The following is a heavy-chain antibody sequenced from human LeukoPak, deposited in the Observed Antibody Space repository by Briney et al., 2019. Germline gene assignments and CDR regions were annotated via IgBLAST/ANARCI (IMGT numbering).Heavy chain of an antibody. CDR2: ISYDGSNK. D-gene: IGHD6-6*01. CDR3: VRVAAPEYYFDY. J-gene: IGHJ4*02. Sequence: GGSLRLSCAASGFTFSSYAMHWVRQAPGKGLEWVAVISYDGSNKYYADSVKGRFTISRDNAKNSLYLQMKSLRVEDTAVYYCVRVAAPEYYFDYWGQGTLVTVSS. V-gene: IGHV3-30-3*01. CDR1: GFTFSSYA.